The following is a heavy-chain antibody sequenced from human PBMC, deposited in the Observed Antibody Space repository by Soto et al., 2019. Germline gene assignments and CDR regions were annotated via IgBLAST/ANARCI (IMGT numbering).Heavy chain of an antibody. V-gene: IGHV4-59*08. CDR3: ARHGILSDYYYYMDV. CDR2: IYYSGST. J-gene: IGHJ6*03. Sequence: SETLSLTCTVSGGSISSYYWSWIRQPPGKGLEWIGYIYYSGSTNYNPSLKSRVTISVDTSKNQFSLKLSSVTAADTAVYYCARHGILSDYYYYMDVWGKGTTVTVSS. CDR1: GGSISSYY. D-gene: IGHD1-20*01.